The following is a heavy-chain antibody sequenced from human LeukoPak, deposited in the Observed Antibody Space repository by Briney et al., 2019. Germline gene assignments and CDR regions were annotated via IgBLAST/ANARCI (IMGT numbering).Heavy chain of an antibody. J-gene: IGHJ4*02. D-gene: IGHD6-6*01. V-gene: IGHV4-4*02. CDR1: GDSFSSSDW. Sequence: PSETLSLTCTVSGDSFSSSDWSTWVRQPPGKGLEWIGEISHSGSPNYNPSLKSRVTISIDKSKNQFSLKLTSVTAADTAVYYCARRSLALYSSSPFFDYWGQGTLVTVSS. CDR3: ARRSLALYSSSPFFDY. CDR2: ISHSGSP.